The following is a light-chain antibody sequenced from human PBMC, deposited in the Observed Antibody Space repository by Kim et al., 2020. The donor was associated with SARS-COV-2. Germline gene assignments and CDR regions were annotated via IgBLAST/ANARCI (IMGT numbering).Light chain of an antibody. CDR1: PSNVGGNA. J-gene: IGLJ3*02. CDR3: AAWDDSLTGSWV. V-gene: IGLV1-44*01. CDR2: NNH. Sequence: ELTQPPSASGAPGQRVAISCFGSPSNVGGNAVNWYQQLPGTAPKLLIYNNHQRPSGVPDRFSGSKSGTSASLAISGLQSEDEADYYCAAWDDSLTGSWVFGGGTQLTVL.